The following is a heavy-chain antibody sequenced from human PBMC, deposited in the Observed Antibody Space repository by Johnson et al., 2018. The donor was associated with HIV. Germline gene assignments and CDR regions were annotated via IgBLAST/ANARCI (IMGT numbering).Heavy chain of an antibody. CDR2: ISYDGSNK. D-gene: IGHD3-22*01. J-gene: IGHJ3*02. Sequence: QVQLVESGGGLVQPGRSLRLSCAASGFTFSSYAMHWVRQAPGKGLEWVAVISYDGSNKYYADSVKGRFTISRDNSKNTLYLQMSSLRAEDTAVYYCARSNSISMIVLVTGGAFDIWGQGTMVTVSS. CDR1: GFTFSSYA. V-gene: IGHV3-30*04. CDR3: ARSNSISMIVLVTGGAFDI.